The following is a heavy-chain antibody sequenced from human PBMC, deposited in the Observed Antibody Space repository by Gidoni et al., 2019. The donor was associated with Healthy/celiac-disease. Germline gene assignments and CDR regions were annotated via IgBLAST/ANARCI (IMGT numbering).Heavy chain of an antibody. Sequence: QVQLVESGGGVVQPGRSLRLSCAASGFTFSSYAMHWGRQAPGKGLEWVAVISYDGSNKYYADSVKGRFTISRDNSKITLYLQMNSLRAEDTAVYYCARARSASGARAYYYYGMDVWGQGTTVTVSS. D-gene: IGHD1-26*01. V-gene: IGHV3-30-3*01. CDR2: ISYDGSNK. J-gene: IGHJ6*02. CDR3: ARARSASGARAYYYYGMDV. CDR1: GFTFSSYA.